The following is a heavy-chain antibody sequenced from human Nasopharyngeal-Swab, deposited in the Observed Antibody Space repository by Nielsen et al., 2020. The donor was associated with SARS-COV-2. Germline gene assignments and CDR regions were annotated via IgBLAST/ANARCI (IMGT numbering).Heavy chain of an antibody. CDR2: ISSSSSYI. V-gene: IGHV3-21*01. D-gene: IGHD2-8*01. J-gene: IGHJ6*03. CDR3: ARDGNGYCTNGVCYTSYYYYYYMDV. Sequence: WIRQPPGEGLEWVSSISSSSSYIYYADSVKGRFTISRDNAKNSLYLQMNSLRAEDTAVYYCARDGNGYCTNGVCYTSYYYYYYMDVWGKGTTVTVSS.